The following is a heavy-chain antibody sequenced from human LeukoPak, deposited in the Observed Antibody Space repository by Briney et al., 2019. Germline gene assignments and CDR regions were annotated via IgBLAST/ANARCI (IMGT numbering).Heavy chain of an antibody. J-gene: IGHJ4*02. Sequence: PGGSLRLSCAVSGFRFSSQWMTWVRQAPGTGLEWVATKNSDGSAKYHVDSVKGRFTISRDNAKNLVYLQMSILRAEDTAVYYCADLGTSDCGQGTLVTVSS. CDR2: KNSDGSAK. V-gene: IGHV3-7*01. CDR3: ADLGTSD. D-gene: IGHD1-7*01. CDR1: GFRFSSQW.